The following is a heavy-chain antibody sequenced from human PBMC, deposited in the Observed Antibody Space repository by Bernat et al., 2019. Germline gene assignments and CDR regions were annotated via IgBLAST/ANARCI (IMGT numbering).Heavy chain of an antibody. CDR3: AKVISPRYQPLLSLFFDY. CDR1: GFTFSSYA. V-gene: IGHV3-23*01. Sequence: EVQLLESGGGLVQPGGSLRLSCAASGFTFSSYAMSWVRQAPGKGLEWVSAISGSGGSTYYADSVKGRFTISRDNSKNTLYLQMNSLRAEDTAVYYCAKVISPRYQPLLSLFFDYWGQGTLVTVSS. J-gene: IGHJ4*02. D-gene: IGHD2-21*02. CDR2: ISGSGGST.